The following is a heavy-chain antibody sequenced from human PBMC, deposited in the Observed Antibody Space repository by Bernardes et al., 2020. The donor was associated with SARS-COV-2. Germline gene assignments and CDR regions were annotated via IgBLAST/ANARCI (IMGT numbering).Heavy chain of an antibody. CDR3: ARSKGGESETLYHFDT. CDR2: IKSKTDGGTT. Sequence: GGSLRLSCAASGFTFSNAWMSWVRQAPGKGLEWVGRIKSKTDGGTTDYAAPVKGRFTISRDDSKNTLYLQMFDLTVEDTALYYCARSKGGESETLYHFDTWGLGTLVTVSP. J-gene: IGHJ4*02. CDR1: GFTFSNAW. D-gene: IGHD3-16*01. V-gene: IGHV3-15*01.